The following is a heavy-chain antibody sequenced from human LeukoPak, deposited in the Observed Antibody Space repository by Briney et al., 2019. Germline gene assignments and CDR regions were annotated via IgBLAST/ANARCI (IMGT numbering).Heavy chain of an antibody. CDR1: GGSISSGSYY. J-gene: IGHJ4*02. D-gene: IGHD4-17*01. CDR3: ARDNPYGDYVDY. V-gene: IGHV4-61*02. Sequence: SETLSLTCTVSGGSISSGSYYWSWIRQPAGKGLEWIGRIYTSGSTNYNPSLKSRVTISVDTSKNQFSLKLSSVTAADTAVYYCARDNPYGDYVDYWGQGTLVTVSS. CDR2: IYTSGST.